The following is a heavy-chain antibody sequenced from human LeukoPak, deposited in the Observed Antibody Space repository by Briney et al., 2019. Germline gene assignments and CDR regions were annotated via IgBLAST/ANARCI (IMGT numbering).Heavy chain of an antibody. CDR2: ISSNGGST. Sequence: GDSLTLSCAASGVTFSSSVMSWARPAPGEGLEWVSAISSNGGSTYYADSVKGRFTISRDNSKNTLYLQMNSLRAEDTAGYYCAKGGSYCSGTSCPTDYWGQGNLVTVSS. J-gene: IGHJ4*02. D-gene: IGHD2-2*01. CDR3: AKGGSYCSGTSCPTDY. V-gene: IGHV3-23*01. CDR1: GVTFSSSV.